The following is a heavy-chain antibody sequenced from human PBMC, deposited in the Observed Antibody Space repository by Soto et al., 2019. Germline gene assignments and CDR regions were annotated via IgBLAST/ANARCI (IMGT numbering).Heavy chain of an antibody. CDR2: ISSSSSYI. CDR1: GFTFSSYS. V-gene: IGHV3-21*01. D-gene: IGHD3-22*01. CDR3: ARWPDYYDSSGYYSYFDY. Sequence: PGGSLRLSCAASGFTFSSYSMNWVRQAPGKGLEWVSSISSSSSYIYYADSVKGRFTISRDNAKNSLYLQMNSLRAEDTAVYYCARWPDYYDSSGYYSYFDYWGQGTLVTAPQ. J-gene: IGHJ4*02.